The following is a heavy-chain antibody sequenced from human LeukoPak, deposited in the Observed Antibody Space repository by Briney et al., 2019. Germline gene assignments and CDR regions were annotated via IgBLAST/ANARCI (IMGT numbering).Heavy chain of an antibody. D-gene: IGHD3-3*01. CDR2: IYSGGST. Sequence: GGSLRLSCAASGFTFSSYSMNWVRQAPGKGLEWVSVIYSGGSTYYADSVKGRFTISRDNSKNTLYLQMNSLRAEDTAVYYCARTPTGDFWSGYYPGGLYMDVWGKGTTVTVSS. V-gene: IGHV3-53*01. CDR3: ARTPTGDFWSGYYPGGLYMDV. J-gene: IGHJ6*03. CDR1: GFTFSSYS.